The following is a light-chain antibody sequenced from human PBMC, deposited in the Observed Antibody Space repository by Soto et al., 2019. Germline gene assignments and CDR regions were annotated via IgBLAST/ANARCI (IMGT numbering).Light chain of an antibody. V-gene: IGKV1-5*03. J-gene: IGKJ1*01. Sequence: DIQMTQSPSTLSASVGDRVTITCRASQSISSWLAWYQQKPGKAPKLLIYKASSLESGVPSRFSGSGSGTEFTLTISGLQPEDFASYDWQQYNSLWTFGQGTKVEIK. CDR2: KAS. CDR3: QQYNSLWT. CDR1: QSISSW.